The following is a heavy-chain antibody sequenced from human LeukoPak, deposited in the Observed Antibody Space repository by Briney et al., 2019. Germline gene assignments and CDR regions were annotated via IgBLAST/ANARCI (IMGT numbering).Heavy chain of an antibody. D-gene: IGHD6-19*01. J-gene: IGHJ3*02. Sequence: ASVKVSCKASGYTFTGYYMHWVRQAPGQGLEWMGWINPNSGGTNYAQKFQGRVTMTRDTSISTAYMELSRLRSDDTAVYYCARVMSRGWYEGAFDIWGQGTMVTVSS. CDR2: INPNSGGT. CDR3: ARVMSRGWYEGAFDI. V-gene: IGHV1-2*02. CDR1: GYTFTGYY.